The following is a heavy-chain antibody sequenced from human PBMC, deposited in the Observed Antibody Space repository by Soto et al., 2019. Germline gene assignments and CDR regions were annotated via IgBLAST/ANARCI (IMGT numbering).Heavy chain of an antibody. V-gene: IGHV4-31*03. Sequence: QVQLQESGPGLVKPSQTLSLTCTVSGGSISSGGYYWSWIRQHPGKGLEWIGYIYYSGSTYYNPSLKSRVTISVVTSKNQFSLKLSSVTAADTAVYYCARITSHYDILTGYYTDYWGQGTLVTVSS. CDR2: IYYSGST. CDR1: GGSISSGGYY. J-gene: IGHJ4*02. CDR3: ARITSHYDILTGYYTDY. D-gene: IGHD3-9*01.